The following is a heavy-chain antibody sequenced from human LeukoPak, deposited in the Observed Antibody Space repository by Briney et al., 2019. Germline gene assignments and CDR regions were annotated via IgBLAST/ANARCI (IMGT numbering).Heavy chain of an antibody. CDR2: INSDGSST. CDR1: GFTFSSYW. J-gene: IGHJ5*02. D-gene: IGHD5-18*01. V-gene: IGHV3-74*01. CDR3: ARDRRIGYSYGYWDPWYNWFDP. Sequence: PGGSLRLSCAASGFTFSSYWMHWVRQAPGKGLVWVSRINSDGSSTSYADSVKGRFTISRDNAKNTLYLQMNSLRAEDTAVYYCARDRRIGYSYGYWDPWYNWFDPWGQGTLVTVSS.